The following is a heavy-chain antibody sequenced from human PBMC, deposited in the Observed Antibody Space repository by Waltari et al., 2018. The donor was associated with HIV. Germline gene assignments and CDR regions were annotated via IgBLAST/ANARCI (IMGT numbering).Heavy chain of an antibody. CDR1: GFTFSSYG. CDR2: IWYDGSNK. J-gene: IGHJ3*02. Sequence: QVQLVESGGGVVQPGRSLRLSCAASGFTFSSYGMRWVRQAPGKGLEWVEGIWYDGSNKYYADSVKGRFTISRDNSKNTLYLQMNSLRAEDTAVYYCAREGSDAGAFDIWGQGTMVTVSS. CDR3: AREGSDAGAFDI. V-gene: IGHV3-33*01.